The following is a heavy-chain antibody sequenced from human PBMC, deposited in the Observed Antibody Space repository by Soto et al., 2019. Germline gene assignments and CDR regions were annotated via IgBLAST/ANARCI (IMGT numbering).Heavy chain of an antibody. V-gene: IGHV3-53*01. CDR3: ARGDSYGYFDY. J-gene: IGHJ4*02. D-gene: IGHD5-18*01. CDR2: IYSGGST. Sequence: PVGSLRLSCAASGFTVSSNYMSWVRQAPGKGLEWVSVIYSGGSTYYADSVKGRFTISRDNSKNTLYLQMNSLRAEDTAVYYCARGDSYGYFDYWGQGTLVTVSS. CDR1: GFTVSSNY.